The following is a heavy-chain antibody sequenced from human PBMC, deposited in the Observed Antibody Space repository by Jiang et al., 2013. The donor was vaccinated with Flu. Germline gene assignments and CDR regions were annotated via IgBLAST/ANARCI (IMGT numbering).Heavy chain of an antibody. V-gene: IGHV3-30*01. CDR1: GFTFSSYA. J-gene: IGHJ4*02. CDR2: ISYDGSNK. CDR3: ARDQGAFDY. Sequence: VQLLESGGGVVQPGRSLRLSCAASGFTFSSYAMHWVRQAPGKGLEWVAVISYDGSNKYYADSVKGRFTISRDNSKNTLYLQMNSLRAEDTAVYYCARDQGAFDYWGQGTLVTVSS.